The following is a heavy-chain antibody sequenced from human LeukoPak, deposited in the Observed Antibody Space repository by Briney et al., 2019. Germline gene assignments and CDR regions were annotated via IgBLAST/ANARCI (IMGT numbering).Heavy chain of an antibody. Sequence: GGSLRLSCAASGFTFSSHGMHWVRQAPGKGLEWVSAIFGTGGSTYYADSVKGRFTISRDNSKNTLYLQMNSLRAEDTAVYYCAKWGDYDILTGYYDSDYWGQGTLVTVSS. CDR1: GFTFSSHG. D-gene: IGHD3-9*01. J-gene: IGHJ4*02. CDR2: IFGTGGST. V-gene: IGHV3-23*01. CDR3: AKWGDYDILTGYYDSDY.